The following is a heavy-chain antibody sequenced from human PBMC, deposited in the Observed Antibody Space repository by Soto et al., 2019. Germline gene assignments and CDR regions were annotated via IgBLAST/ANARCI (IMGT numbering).Heavy chain of an antibody. J-gene: IGHJ6*02. CDR3: ARQGSWPYYYDGLDV. V-gene: IGHV1-18*01. Sequence: QVQLVQSGPEVRKPGASVKVSCEASGYTFTTSGISWVRQVPGQGLEWMGWISTYNGDTNSAQNVQGRVLMTADTSTGTAYMELMSLKSDDTDVYYCARQGSWPYYYDGLDVWGQGTTVTVSS. CDR2: ISTYNGDT. D-gene: IGHD1-26*01. CDR1: GYTFTTSG.